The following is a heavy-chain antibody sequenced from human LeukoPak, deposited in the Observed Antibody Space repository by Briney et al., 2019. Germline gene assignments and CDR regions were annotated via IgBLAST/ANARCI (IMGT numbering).Heavy chain of an antibody. D-gene: IGHD2-2*01. J-gene: IGHJ6*02. CDR2: INPNSGGT. V-gene: IGHV1-2*02. CDR3: ASTDCSSTSCLNYYYYGMDV. Sequence: ASVKASCKASGYTFTGYYMHWVRQAPGQGLEWMGWINPNSGGTNYAQKFQGRVTMTRDTSISTAYMELSRLRSDDTAVYYCASTDCSSTSCLNYYYYGMDVWGQGTTVTVSS. CDR1: GYTFTGYY.